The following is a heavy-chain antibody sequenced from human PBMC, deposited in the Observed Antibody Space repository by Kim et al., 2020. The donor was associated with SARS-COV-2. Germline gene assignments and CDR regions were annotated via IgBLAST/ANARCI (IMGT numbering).Heavy chain of an antibody. CDR3: ARGRITIFGVVNEYDY. D-gene: IGHD3-3*01. CDR2: IYYSGST. CDR1: GGSISSGGYY. Sequence: SETRSLTCTVSGGSISSGGYYWSWIRQHPGKGLEWIGYIYYSGSTYYNPSLKSRVTISVDTSKNQFSLKLSSVTAADTAVYYCARGRITIFGVVNEYDYWGQGTLVTVSS. J-gene: IGHJ4*02. V-gene: IGHV4-31*03.